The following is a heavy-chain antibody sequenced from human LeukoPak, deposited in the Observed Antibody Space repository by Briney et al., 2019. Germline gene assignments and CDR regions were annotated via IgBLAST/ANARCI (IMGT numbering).Heavy chain of an antibody. D-gene: IGHD5-18*01. CDR1: GYSFTNYW. CDR2: IDPSDSET. Sequence: GESLKISCKASGYSFTNYWIGWVRQMPRKGLEWMGIIDPSDSETRYTPSFQGQVTIPVDKSLTTAYLQWTSLKASDTAMYYCARQTAMGRSGDYWGQGTLVTVSS. J-gene: IGHJ4*02. CDR3: ARQTAMGRSGDY. V-gene: IGHV5-51*01.